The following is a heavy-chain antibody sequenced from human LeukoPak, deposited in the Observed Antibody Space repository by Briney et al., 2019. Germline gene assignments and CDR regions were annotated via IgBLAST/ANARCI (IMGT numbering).Heavy chain of an antibody. CDR3: ARDGDYYDSSADDYD. D-gene: IGHD3-22*01. CDR1: GFTFSSYG. Sequence: GRSLRLSCAASGFTFSSYGMHWVRQAPGKGLEWVAVIWYDGSNKYYADSVKGRFTISRDNAKNTLYLQMNSLRAEDTAVYYCARDGDYYDSSADDYDWGKGTLVTVSS. CDR2: IWYDGSNK. V-gene: IGHV3-33*01. J-gene: IGHJ4*02.